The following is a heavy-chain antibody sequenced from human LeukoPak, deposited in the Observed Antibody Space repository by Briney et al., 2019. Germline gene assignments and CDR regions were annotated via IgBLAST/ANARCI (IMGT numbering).Heavy chain of an antibody. V-gene: IGHV3-33*06. Sequence: RGGSLRLSCAASGFTFSRYGMHWVRQAPGKGLEWVAVIWYDESNSYYADSVKGRFTISRDNSKKTLYLQMNSLRAEDTAVYYCAKSFLELEAYDYYMDVWGKGTTVTVSS. CDR2: IWYDESNS. J-gene: IGHJ6*03. CDR1: GFTFSRYG. CDR3: AKSFLELEAYDYYMDV. D-gene: IGHD1-7*01.